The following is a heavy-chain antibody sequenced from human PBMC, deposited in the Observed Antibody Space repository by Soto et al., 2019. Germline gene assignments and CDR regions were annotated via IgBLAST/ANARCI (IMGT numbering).Heavy chain of an antibody. D-gene: IGHD4-17*01. CDR1: GFTFSSYW. V-gene: IGHV3-74*01. CDR3: ARPHSIYDYGDYVSYYYYMDV. CDR2: INSDGSST. J-gene: IGHJ6*03. Sequence: GGSLRLSCAASGFTFSSYWMHWVRQAPGKGLVWVSRINSDGSSTSYADSVKGRFTISRDNAKNTLYLQMNSLRAEDTAVYYCARPHSIYDYGDYVSYYYYMDVWGKGTTVTVSS.